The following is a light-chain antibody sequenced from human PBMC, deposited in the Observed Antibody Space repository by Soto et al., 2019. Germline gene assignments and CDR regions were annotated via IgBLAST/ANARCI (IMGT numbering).Light chain of an antibody. CDR1: QSVRNY. J-gene: IGKJ5*01. V-gene: IGKV3-20*01. Sequence: EIVFTQSPATLSLSPGERATLSCRASQSVRNYLAWYQLKPGQAPRLLIHGASSRATGIPDRISGSGSGTDFTLTISRLEPEDFAVYYCQQYGSSPITFGQGTRLEIK. CDR3: QQYGSSPIT. CDR2: GAS.